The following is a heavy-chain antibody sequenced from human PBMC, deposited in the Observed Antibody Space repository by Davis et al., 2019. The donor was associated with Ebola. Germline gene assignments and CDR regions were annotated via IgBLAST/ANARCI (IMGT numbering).Heavy chain of an antibody. CDR3: ARDQRSGELPLDY. CDR2: ISYDGSNK. J-gene: IGHJ4*02. Sequence: PGGSLRLSCAASGFTFSSYAMHWVRQAPGKGLEWVAVISYDGSNKYYADSVKGRFTISRDNSKNTLYRQMNSLRAEDTAVYYCARDQRSGELPLDYWGQGTLVTVSS. V-gene: IGHV3-30-3*01. CDR1: GFTFSSYA. D-gene: IGHD1-26*01.